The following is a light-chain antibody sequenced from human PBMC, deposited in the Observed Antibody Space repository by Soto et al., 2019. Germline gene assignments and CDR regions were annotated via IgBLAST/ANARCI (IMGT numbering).Light chain of an antibody. J-gene: IGKJ1*01. Sequence: VMTQAPATLSVSPGERATLSCRASQTINNNVAWYQLKDGQVPRLVIYGASTRATDIPARFSGSGSGTEFTLTISSLQSEDFAEYHCQQYNNLPQTVGQGTKVDIK. V-gene: IGKV3-15*01. CDR3: QQYNNLPQT. CDR1: QTINNN. CDR2: GAS.